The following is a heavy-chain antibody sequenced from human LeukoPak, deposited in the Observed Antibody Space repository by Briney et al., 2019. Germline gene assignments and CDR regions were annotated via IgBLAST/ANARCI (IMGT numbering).Heavy chain of an antibody. CDR1: GFTFRIYT. CDR3: ARARPWDSSRSYYFGMDV. J-gene: IGHJ6*02. CDR2: LPVSGGAT. Sequence: GGSLRLSSEASGFTFRIYTIRCVPETPGAGLERVSYLPVSGGATFYADSVRGRFSISRDSSKNTVYLQMNSLRDEDTAVYYCARARPWDSSRSYYFGMDVWGHGTTVTVSS. V-gene: IGHV3-23*01. D-gene: IGHD3-22*01.